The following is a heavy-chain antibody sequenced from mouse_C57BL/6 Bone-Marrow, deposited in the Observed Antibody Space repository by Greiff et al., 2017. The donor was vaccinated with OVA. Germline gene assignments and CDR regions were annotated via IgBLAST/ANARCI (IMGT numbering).Heavy chain of an antibody. V-gene: IGHV5-6*01. CDR1: GFTFSSYG. Sequence: EVKLVESGGDLVKPGGSLKLSCAASGFTFSSYGMSWVRQTPDKRLEWVATISSGGSYTYYPDSVKGRFTISRDNAKNTLYLQMSSLKSEDTAMYYGARHERRTGTGLAYWGQGTLVTVSA. CDR2: ISSGGSYT. CDR3: ARHERRTGTGLAY. J-gene: IGHJ3*01. D-gene: IGHD4-1*01.